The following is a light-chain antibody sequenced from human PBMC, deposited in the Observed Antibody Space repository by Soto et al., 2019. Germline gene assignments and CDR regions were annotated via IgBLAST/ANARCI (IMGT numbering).Light chain of an antibody. CDR1: QSVSSY. V-gene: IGKV3-11*01. CDR3: QQYHNWWT. CDR2: DAS. Sequence: EIVLTQSPATRSLSPGERATLSCRASQSVSSYLAWYQQKPGQAPRLLIYDASNRATGIPARFSGSGSGTDFTLTISRLEPEDFAVYYCQQYHNWWTFGQGTKVDIK. J-gene: IGKJ1*01.